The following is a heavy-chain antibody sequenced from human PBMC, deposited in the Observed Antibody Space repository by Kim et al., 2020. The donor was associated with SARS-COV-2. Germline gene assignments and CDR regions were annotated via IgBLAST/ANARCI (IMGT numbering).Heavy chain of an antibody. Sequence: GGSLRLSCAASGFTFSSYGMHWVRQAPGKGLEWVAVIWYDGSNKYYADSVKGRFTISRDNSKNTLYLQMNSLRAEDTAVYYCAKDTILGGSRILTGYWTGYYGRDVWGQGTTVTVSS. J-gene: IGHJ6*02. CDR2: IWYDGSNK. CDR1: GFTFSSYG. CDR3: AKDTILGGSRILTGYWTGYYGRDV. D-gene: IGHD3-9*01. V-gene: IGHV3-33*06.